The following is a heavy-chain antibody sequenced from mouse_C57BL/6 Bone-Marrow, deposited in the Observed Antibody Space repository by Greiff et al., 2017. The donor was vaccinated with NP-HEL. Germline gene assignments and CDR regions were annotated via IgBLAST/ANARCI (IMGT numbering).Heavy chain of an antibody. Sequence: VQLQQSGPELVKPGASVKISCKASGYSFTGYYMHWVKQSSEKSLEWLGEINPSTGGTSYNQKFKGKATLTVDTSSSTAYMQLKSLTSEDSAVYYGARRGGKGYYFDYWGQGTTLTVSS. CDR3: ARRGGKGYYFDY. CDR2: INPSTGGT. J-gene: IGHJ2*01. CDR1: GYSFTGYY. V-gene: IGHV1-43*01. D-gene: IGHD2-1*01.